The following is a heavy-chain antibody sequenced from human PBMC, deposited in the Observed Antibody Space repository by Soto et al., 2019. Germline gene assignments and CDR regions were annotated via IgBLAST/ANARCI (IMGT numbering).Heavy chain of an antibody. D-gene: IGHD2-15*01. J-gene: IGHJ5*02. V-gene: IGHV1-3*01. Sequence: ASVKVSCKVSGYTFTSYAMHWVRQAPGQRLEWMGWINAGNGNTKYSQKFQGRVTITRDTSASTAYMELSSLRSEDTAVYYCARIQGQYCSGGSCWTAWFDPWGQGTLVTVSX. CDR3: ARIQGQYCSGGSCWTAWFDP. CDR1: GYTFTSYA. CDR2: INAGNGNT.